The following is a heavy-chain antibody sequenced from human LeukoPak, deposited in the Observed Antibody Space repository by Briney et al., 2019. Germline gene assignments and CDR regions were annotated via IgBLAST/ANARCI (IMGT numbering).Heavy chain of an antibody. Sequence: ASVKVSCKASGYTFTNYDISWVRQAPGQGLEWMGWISVYNGNRKYAQELQGRVTMTTDTSTNTAYMELRSLTSDDTAVYYCARDFGEFLFDYWGQGTLVIVSS. J-gene: IGHJ4*02. CDR2: ISVYNGNR. V-gene: IGHV1-18*01. CDR1: GYTFTNYD. CDR3: ARDFGEFLFDY. D-gene: IGHD3-10*01.